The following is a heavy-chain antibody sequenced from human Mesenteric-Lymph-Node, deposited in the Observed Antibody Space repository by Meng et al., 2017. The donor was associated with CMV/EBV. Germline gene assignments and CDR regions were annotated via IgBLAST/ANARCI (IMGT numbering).Heavy chain of an antibody. V-gene: IGHV3-23*01. D-gene: IGHD3-3*01. CDR2: ISGSGGST. CDR1: GFTFSSYA. J-gene: IGHJ3*01. CDR3: AKEVTSGPPDAFDV. Sequence: GESLKISCAASGFTFSSYAMSWVRQAPGKGLEWVSAISGSGGSTYYADSVKGRFTISRDNSKNMVYLQMNSLRAEDTAMYYCAKEVTSGPPDAFDVWGQGTMVTVSS.